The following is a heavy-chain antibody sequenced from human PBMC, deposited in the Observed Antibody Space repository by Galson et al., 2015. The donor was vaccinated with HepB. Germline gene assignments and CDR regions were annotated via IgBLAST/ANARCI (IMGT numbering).Heavy chain of an antibody. CDR1: GYIVIDYY. Sequence: SVQVSCKASGYIVIDYYIHWVRQAPGHGLEWMGRINPNSGAAIYAQLFQGRVTMTRDTSINTAYMDLSSLRSDDTAVYYCARDRNDFWRGFYHGMEVWGQGTTVTVSS. D-gene: IGHD3-3*01. CDR3: ARDRNDFWRGFYHGMEV. V-gene: IGHV1-2*06. CDR2: INPNSGAA. J-gene: IGHJ6*02.